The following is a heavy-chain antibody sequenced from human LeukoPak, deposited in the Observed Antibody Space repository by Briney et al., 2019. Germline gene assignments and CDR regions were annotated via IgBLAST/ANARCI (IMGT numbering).Heavy chain of an antibody. J-gene: IGHJ4*02. CDR3: ARNRQRGGYCSSTSCSPPGY. Sequence: GASVKVSCKASGYTFTSYYMHWVRQAPGQGLEWMGIINPCGGSTSYAQKFQGRVTMTRDTSTSTVYMELSSLRSEDAAVCYCARNRQRGGYCSSTSCSPPGYWGQGTLVTVSS. CDR1: GYTFTSYY. CDR2: INPCGGST. V-gene: IGHV1-46*01. D-gene: IGHD2-2*01.